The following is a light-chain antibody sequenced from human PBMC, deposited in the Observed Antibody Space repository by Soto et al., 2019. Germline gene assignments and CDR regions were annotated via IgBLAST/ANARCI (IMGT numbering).Light chain of an antibody. V-gene: IGLV2-11*01. CDR3: CSYAGSYNYV. J-gene: IGLJ1*01. CDR2: DVS. CDR1: SSDVGAYNY. Sequence: QSALTQPRSVSGSPGQSVTISCTGTSSDVGAYNYVSWYQQHPGKAPKFMIYDVSKRPSGVPDRFSGSKSGTTASLTISGLQADDEADYYCCSYAGSYNYVFGSGTKVTVL.